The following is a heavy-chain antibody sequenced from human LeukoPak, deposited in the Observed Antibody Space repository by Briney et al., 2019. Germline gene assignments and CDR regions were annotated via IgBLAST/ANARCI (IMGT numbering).Heavy chain of an antibody. V-gene: IGHV3-7*01. CDR1: GFIFSNHW. J-gene: IGHJ3*02. D-gene: IGHD3-3*01. CDR3: ARDGFWSGYDAFDI. CDR2: IKQDGSEK. Sequence: GGSLRLSCVTSGFIFSNHWMSWVRQAPGKGLEWVANIKQDGSEKYYVDSVKGRFTISRDNAKNSLYLQMNSLRAEDTAVYYCARDGFWSGYDAFDIWGQGTMVTVSS.